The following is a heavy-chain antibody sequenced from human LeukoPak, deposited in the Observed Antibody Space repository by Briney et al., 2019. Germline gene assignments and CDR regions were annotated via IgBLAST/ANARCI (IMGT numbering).Heavy chain of an antibody. Sequence: GGSLRLSCAASGFTISSYGMHWVRQAPGKGLEWVAVIWYDGSNKYYAASVKGRFTISRDNSKNTLYLQMNSLRAEDTAVYYCARDNYGSGSYSWFDPWGQGTLVTVSS. D-gene: IGHD3-10*01. V-gene: IGHV3-33*01. J-gene: IGHJ5*02. CDR2: IWYDGSNK. CDR3: ARDNYGSGSYSWFDP. CDR1: GFTISSYG.